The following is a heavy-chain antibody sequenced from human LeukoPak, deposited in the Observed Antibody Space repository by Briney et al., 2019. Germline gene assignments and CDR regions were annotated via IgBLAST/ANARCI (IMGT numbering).Heavy chain of an antibody. V-gene: IGHV3-30-3*01. D-gene: IGHD4-17*01. CDR2: ISYDGSNK. J-gene: IGHJ4*02. CDR1: GFTFSSYA. Sequence: GGSLRLSCAASGFTFSSYAMHWVRQAPGKGLEWVAVISYDGSNKYYADSVKGRFTISRDNPKNTLYLQMNSLRAEDTAVYYCARDLQTVTLDYWGQGTLVTVSS. CDR3: ARDLQTVTLDY.